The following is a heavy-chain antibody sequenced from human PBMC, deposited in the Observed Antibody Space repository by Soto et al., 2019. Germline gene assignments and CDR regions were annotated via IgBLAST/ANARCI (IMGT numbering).Heavy chain of an antibody. Sequence: GGSLRLSCAASGFTFSSYGMHWVRQAPGKGLEWVAVISYDGSNKYYADSVKGRFTISRDNSKNTLYLQMNSLRAEDTAVYYCAKDPGYSSSWYYFDYWGQGTLGTSPQ. J-gene: IGHJ4*02. CDR3: AKDPGYSSSWYYFDY. V-gene: IGHV3-30*18. CDR1: GFTFSSYG. CDR2: ISYDGSNK. D-gene: IGHD6-13*01.